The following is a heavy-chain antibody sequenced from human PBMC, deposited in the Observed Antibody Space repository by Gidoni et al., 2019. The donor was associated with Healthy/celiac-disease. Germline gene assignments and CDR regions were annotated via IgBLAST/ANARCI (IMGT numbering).Heavy chain of an antibody. CDR3: ARDPTAVAGSSFDY. V-gene: IGHV1-2*02. CDR1: GYTFTGYY. D-gene: IGHD6-19*01. CDR2: INPNSGGT. J-gene: IGHJ4*02. Sequence: QVQLAPSGAEVKKPGASVNVFCKAPGYTFTGYYMHWVRQAPGQGLEWMGWINPNSGGTNYAQKFQGRVTMTRDTSISTAYMELSRLRSDDTAVYYCARDPTAVAGSSFDYWGQGTLVTVSS.